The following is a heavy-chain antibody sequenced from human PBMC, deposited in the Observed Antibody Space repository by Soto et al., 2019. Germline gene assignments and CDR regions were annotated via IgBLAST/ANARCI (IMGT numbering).Heavy chain of an antibody. D-gene: IGHD2-8*01. J-gene: IGHJ6*02. CDR2: IIPILGTA. V-gene: IGHV1-69*13. CDR3: ARDILDCTNGVCAFGYGMDV. CDR1: GGTFSSYA. Sequence: GASVKVSCKASGGTFSSYAISWVRQAPGQGLEWMGGIIPILGTANYAQKFQGRVTITADESTSTAYMELSSLRSEDTAVYYCARDILDCTNGVCAFGYGMDVWGRGTTVTVSS.